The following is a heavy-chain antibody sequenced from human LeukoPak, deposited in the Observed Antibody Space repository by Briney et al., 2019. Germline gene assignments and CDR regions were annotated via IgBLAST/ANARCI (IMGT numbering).Heavy chain of an antibody. Sequence: GASVKFSCKASGYTFTSYGISWVRQAPGQGLEWMGWISAYNGNTNYAQKLQGRVTMTTDTSTSTAYMELRSLRSDDTAVYYCARFRKAYYYDSSALYGMDVWGQGTTVTVSS. J-gene: IGHJ6*02. CDR3: ARFRKAYYYDSSALYGMDV. D-gene: IGHD3-22*01. V-gene: IGHV1-18*01. CDR1: GYTFTSYG. CDR2: ISAYNGNT.